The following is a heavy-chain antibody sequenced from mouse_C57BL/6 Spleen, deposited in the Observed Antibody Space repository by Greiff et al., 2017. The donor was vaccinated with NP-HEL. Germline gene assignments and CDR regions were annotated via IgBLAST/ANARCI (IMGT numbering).Heavy chain of an antibody. D-gene: IGHD2-5*01. J-gene: IGHJ4*01. CDR2: IYPGDGDT. CDR1: GYAFSSSW. V-gene: IGHV1-82*01. CDR3: ARSRAYYSNYEAMDY. Sequence: QVQLKESGPELVKPGASVKISCKASGYAFSSSWMNWVKQRPGKGLEWIGRIYPGDGDTNYNGKFKGKATLTADKSSSTAYMQLSSLTSEDSAVYFCARSRAYYSNYEAMDYWGQGTSVTVSS.